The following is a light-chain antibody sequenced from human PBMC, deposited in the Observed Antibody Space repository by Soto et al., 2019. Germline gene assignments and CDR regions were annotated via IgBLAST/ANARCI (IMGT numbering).Light chain of an antibody. Sequence: QSVLTQPPSVSAAPGRKVTISCSGSSSNIGNNYISWYQQFPGTAPKLLIYDNDKRPSGIPDRFSGSKSGTSATLGITGLQTGDEADYYCGTWDSGLNVWVFGGGTKLTVL. J-gene: IGLJ3*02. V-gene: IGLV1-51*01. CDR1: SSNIGNNY. CDR2: DND. CDR3: GTWDSGLNVWV.